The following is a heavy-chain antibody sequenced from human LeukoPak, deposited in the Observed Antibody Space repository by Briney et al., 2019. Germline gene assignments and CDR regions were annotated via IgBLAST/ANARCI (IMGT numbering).Heavy chain of an antibody. V-gene: IGHV1-69*13. CDR2: IIPIFGTA. Sequence: SVKVSCKASGGTFSSYAISWVRQAPGQGLEWMGGIIPIFGTANYAQKFQGRVTITADESTSTAYMELSSLRSEDTAVYYCATGPRLVVVTTSRGYYYYGMDVWGQGTTVTVSS. J-gene: IGHJ6*02. CDR3: ATGPRLVVVTTSRGYYYYGMDV. CDR1: GGTFSSYA. D-gene: IGHD3-22*01.